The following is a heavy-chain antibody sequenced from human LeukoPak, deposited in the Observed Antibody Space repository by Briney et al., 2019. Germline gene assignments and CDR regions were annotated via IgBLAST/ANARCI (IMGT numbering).Heavy chain of an antibody. D-gene: IGHD6-19*01. V-gene: IGHV4-34*01. J-gene: IGHJ4*02. CDR3: ATRRIAVAAPFDF. CDR2: IYHSGST. CDR1: GGSFSGYY. Sequence: PSETLSLTCAVYGGSFSGYYWSWIRQPPGKGLEWIGSIYHSGSTYYNPSLKSRVTISVDTSKNQFSLKLSSVTAADTAVYYCATRRIAVAAPFDFWGQGTLVTVSS.